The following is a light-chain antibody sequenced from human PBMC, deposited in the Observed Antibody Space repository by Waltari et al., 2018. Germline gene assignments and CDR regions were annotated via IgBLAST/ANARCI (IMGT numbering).Light chain of an antibody. Sequence: QLPLTQSPSASASLGPSVKLPCPPASAHITNVVAWHPQHPERGPRYLMKINSDGSHSKGDEIPDRFSGSSSGAERYLTISSVQSDDEADYYCQTGGHGTWVFGGGTKLTVL. V-gene: IGLV4-69*01. CDR1: SAHITNV. J-gene: IGLJ3*02. CDR2: INSDGSH. CDR3: QTGGHGTWV.